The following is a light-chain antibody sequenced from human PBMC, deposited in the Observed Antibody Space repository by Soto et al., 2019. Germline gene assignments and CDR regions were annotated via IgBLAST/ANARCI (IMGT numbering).Light chain of an antibody. CDR2: LNNDGSP. CDR3: QTWGTGFQV. CDR1: SGHSSYA. Sequence: QLVLTQPPSASASLGASVKLTCTLSSGHSSYAIACYQKQPDNGPRYLMDLNNDGSPTKGGGVPDRFSGSSTGAERFLIISSLQSEDEADYYCQTWGTGFQVFGGGTKLTVL. V-gene: IGLV4-69*01. J-gene: IGLJ2*01.